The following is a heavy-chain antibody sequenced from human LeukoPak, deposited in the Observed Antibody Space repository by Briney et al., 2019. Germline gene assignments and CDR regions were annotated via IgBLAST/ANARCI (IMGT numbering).Heavy chain of an antibody. CDR1: GGSISNSSYY. J-gene: IGHJ6*02. Sequence: SETLSLTCTVSGGSISNSSYYWGWIRQPPGKGLEWIGSIYYSGSTYYNPSLKSRVTISVDTSKNQFSLKLSSVTAADTAVYYCARDDLEMATIGSYYYGMDVWGQGTTVTVSS. D-gene: IGHD5-24*01. CDR3: ARDDLEMATIGSYYYGMDV. V-gene: IGHV4-39*07. CDR2: IYYSGST.